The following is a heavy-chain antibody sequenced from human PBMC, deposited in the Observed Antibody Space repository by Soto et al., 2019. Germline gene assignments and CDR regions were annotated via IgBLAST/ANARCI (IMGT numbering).Heavy chain of an antibody. CDR1: EGKIRSYY. V-gene: IGHV4-59*08. D-gene: IGHD6-19*01. J-gene: IGHJ6*02. CDR3: ARHQGSGWYLGYYGMDV. CDR2: MYNSGST. Sequence: PSETMSLTCTVAEGKIRSYYLTWIRKPPGKGLEWIGFMYNSGSTNYNPSLKSRVTISVDTAKNQFSLKLSSVTAADTAVYYCARHQGSGWYLGYYGMDVWGQGTTVTVSS.